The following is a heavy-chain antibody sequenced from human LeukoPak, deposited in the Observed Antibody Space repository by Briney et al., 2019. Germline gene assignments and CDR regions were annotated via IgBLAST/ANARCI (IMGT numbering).Heavy chain of an antibody. V-gene: IGHV3-48*01. Sequence: GGSLRLSCAASAFTFSDYSMNWVRQARGKGLEWVSYISGRSSTIYYADSVKGRFTISRDNAKNSMYLQMNSLRAEDTAVYYCARDRIKSGSYYFDYWGQGTLVTVSS. J-gene: IGHJ4*02. CDR1: AFTFSDYS. CDR2: ISGRSSTI. D-gene: IGHD1-26*01. CDR3: ARDRIKSGSYYFDY.